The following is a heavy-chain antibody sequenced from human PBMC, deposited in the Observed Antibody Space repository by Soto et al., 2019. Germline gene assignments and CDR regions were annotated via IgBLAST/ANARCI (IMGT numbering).Heavy chain of an antibody. CDR2: ISSDGTEK. V-gene: IGHV3-30*04. D-gene: IGHD3-10*01. Sequence: QVQLVESGRGVAQPGRSLRLFRAASGFTLSSYSLHWVRQSPGKGLEWVAAISSDGTEKHYADSVKGRFTISRENSKNPLSLQLNTPRTKNTAVYYCETMSRFSYRHANRGIEVSGQGTTRTVSS. CDR3: ETMSRFSYRHANRGIEV. J-gene: IGHJ6*02. CDR1: GFTLSSYS.